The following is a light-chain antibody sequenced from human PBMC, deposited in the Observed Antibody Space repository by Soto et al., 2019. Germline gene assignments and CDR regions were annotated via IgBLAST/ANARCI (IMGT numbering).Light chain of an antibody. Sequence: DIQLTQSPFFLSASVGDRVTITCRASQGISSYLAWYQQKPGKAPKLLIYAASTLQSGVPSRFSGSGSGVEFTLTISSLQPKHSATYYCQQLNTYPWTFGQGTKVEIK. CDR3: QQLNTYPWT. J-gene: IGKJ1*01. CDR2: AAS. V-gene: IGKV1-9*01. CDR1: QGISSY.